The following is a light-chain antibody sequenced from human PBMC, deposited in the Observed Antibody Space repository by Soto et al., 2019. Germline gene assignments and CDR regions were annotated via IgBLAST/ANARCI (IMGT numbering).Light chain of an antibody. J-gene: IGLJ3*02. CDR1: TGAVTSGHH. V-gene: IGLV7-46*01. Sequence: QAVVTQEPSLTVSPGGTITLTCGSSTGAVTSGHHPYWLQQKPGQAPRSLIYDTSNKQSWTPARFSGSLLGDKAALTLSGAQPEDEADYYFMLTYWGPWVFGGGTKLTVL. CDR3: MLTYWGPWV. CDR2: DTS.